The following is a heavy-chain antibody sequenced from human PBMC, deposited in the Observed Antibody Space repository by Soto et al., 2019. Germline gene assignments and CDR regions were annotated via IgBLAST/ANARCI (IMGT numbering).Heavy chain of an antibody. Sequence: QVQLVESGGGVVQPGRSLRLSCAASGFTFSNYAIQWVCQAPGKGLEWVAVISYDGSKKYYADSVRGRFTISRDNSKNTLYLQMNSLRDDDTAVYYCVRDRGYDGDSGRYFDVWGRGTLVTVSS. J-gene: IGHJ2*01. CDR3: VRDRGYDGDSGRYFDV. CDR1: GFTFSNYA. CDR2: ISYDGSKK. V-gene: IGHV3-30-3*01. D-gene: IGHD4-17*01.